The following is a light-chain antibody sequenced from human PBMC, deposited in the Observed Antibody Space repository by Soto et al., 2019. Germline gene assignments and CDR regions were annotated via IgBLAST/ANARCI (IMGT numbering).Light chain of an antibody. Sequence: EIVLTQSPATLSLSPGARAPLSCRASQSVSSYLAWYQQNPGQAPRLLIYDASNRATGIPARFSGSGSGTDFTLTISSLEPEDFAVYYCQQYGSSPLSFGGGTKVDIK. CDR3: QQYGSSPLS. V-gene: IGKV3-11*01. CDR1: QSVSSY. J-gene: IGKJ4*01. CDR2: DAS.